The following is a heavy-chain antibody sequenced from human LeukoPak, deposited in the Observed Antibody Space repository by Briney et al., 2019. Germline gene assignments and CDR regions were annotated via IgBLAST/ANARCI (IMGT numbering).Heavy chain of an antibody. D-gene: IGHD3-3*01. V-gene: IGHV4-59*01. Sequence: SETLSLTCTVSRGSISNYYWSWVRQPPGKGLEWIGYISYSGSTNYNPSLKSRVTISVDTSKNQFSLKLSSVTAADTAVYYCATETDFWSGYSNWFDPWGQGTLVTVSS. J-gene: IGHJ5*02. CDR3: ATETDFWSGYSNWFDP. CDR2: ISYSGST. CDR1: RGSISNYY.